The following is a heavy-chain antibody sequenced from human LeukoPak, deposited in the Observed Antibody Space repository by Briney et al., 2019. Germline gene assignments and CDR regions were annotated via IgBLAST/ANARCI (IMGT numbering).Heavy chain of an antibody. D-gene: IGHD3-10*01. V-gene: IGHV3-49*03. J-gene: IGHJ5*02. CDR2: VRTKTHGGAP. CDR1: GVAFGDYA. Sequence: PGGSLRLSCKGSGVAFGDYAVTWFRQAPGKGLKWVGFVRTKTHGGAPETAASVKGRFNVSRDDSEGIAYLQMTSLRTEDTAMYYCARVNFRDYRGYTWFEPWGQGTLVTVSS. CDR3: ARVNFRDYRGYTWFEP.